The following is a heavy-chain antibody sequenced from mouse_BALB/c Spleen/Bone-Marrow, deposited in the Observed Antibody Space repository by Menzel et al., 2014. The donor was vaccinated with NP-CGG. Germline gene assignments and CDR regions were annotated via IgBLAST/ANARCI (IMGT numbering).Heavy chain of an antibody. CDR3: AREGDSPFAY. CDR1: GYTFTSYY. CDR2: INPSNGGT. J-gene: IGHJ3*01. V-gene: IGHV1S81*02. Sequence: QVQLQQPGAELVKPGASVKLSCKASGYTFTSYYMYWVKQRPGQGLEWIGEINPSNGGTNFNEKFKSKATLTVDKSSSTEYMQHSSLTSEGSAICCCAREGDSPFAYWGQGTLVTVSA. D-gene: IGHD2-13*01.